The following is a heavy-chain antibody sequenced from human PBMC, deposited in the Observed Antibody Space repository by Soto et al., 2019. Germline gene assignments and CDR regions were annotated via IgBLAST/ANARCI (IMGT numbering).Heavy chain of an antibody. CDR2: ITPTLNIA. J-gene: IGHJ4*02. D-gene: IGHD1-26*01. Sequence: QLQLVQSGAEVREPGSSVKVSCKASGGTFSSYTVIWVRQAPGQGLEWMGGITPTLNIAKYADKFQGRVTITADESKSTVNMHLSSLRSDDTAVYFCARGYYSGSNPSTFDYWGEGALVAGSS. CDR1: GGTFSSYT. V-gene: IGHV1-69*01. CDR3: ARGYYSGSNPSTFDY.